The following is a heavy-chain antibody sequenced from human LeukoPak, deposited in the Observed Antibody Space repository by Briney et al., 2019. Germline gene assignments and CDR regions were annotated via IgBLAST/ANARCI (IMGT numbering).Heavy chain of an antibody. CDR2: IYYSGST. J-gene: IGHJ4*02. Sequence: PSETLSLTCTVSGGSISSYYWSWTRQPPGKGLEWIGYIYYSGSTNYNPSLKSRVTISVDTSKNQFSLKLSSVTAADTAVYYCARVVWFGELLDYFDYWGQGTLVTVSS. CDR1: GGSISSYY. CDR3: ARVVWFGELLDYFDY. D-gene: IGHD3-10*01. V-gene: IGHV4-59*01.